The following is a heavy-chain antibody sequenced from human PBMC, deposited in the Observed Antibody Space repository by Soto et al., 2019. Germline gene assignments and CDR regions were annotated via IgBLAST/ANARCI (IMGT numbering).Heavy chain of an antibody. J-gene: IGHJ6*03. Sequence: GSLRLSCAASGFTFSSCSMNWVRQGPGKGLEWVSYISSSSSTIYYADSVKGRFTISRDNAKNSLYLQMNSLRAEDTGVYYCARCLSSYGXYYYYYYMDVWGKGTTVTVSS. V-gene: IGHV3-48*01. CDR1: GFTFSSCS. CDR3: ARCLSSYGXYYYYYYMDV. D-gene: IGHD5-18*01. CDR2: ISSSSSTI.